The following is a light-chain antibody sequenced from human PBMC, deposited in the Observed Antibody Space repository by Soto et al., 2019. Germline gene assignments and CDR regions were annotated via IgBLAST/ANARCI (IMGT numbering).Light chain of an antibody. Sequence: DIQMTQSPSILSASVGDKVTITCRASQSINYWLAWYQQKPGKAPKVLIYKASRLQSEVPSRFSGSGSGTEFTLTISSLQPDDFATYYCQQYNSISYTFGQGTKLEIK. CDR3: QQYNSISYT. V-gene: IGKV1-5*03. CDR2: KAS. J-gene: IGKJ2*01. CDR1: QSINYW.